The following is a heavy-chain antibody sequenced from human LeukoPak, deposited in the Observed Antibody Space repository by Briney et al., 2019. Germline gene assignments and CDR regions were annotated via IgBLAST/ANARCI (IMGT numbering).Heavy chain of an antibody. Sequence: GGSLRLSCAASGFTFSSYGMHWVRQAPGKGLEWVAVISYDGSNKYYADSVKGRFTISRDNSKNTLYLQMNSLRAEDTAVYYCAKDRQRGSAALFVYWGQGTLVTVSS. D-gene: IGHD2-2*01. CDR3: AKDRQRGSAALFVY. V-gene: IGHV3-30*18. CDR2: ISYDGSNK. J-gene: IGHJ4*02. CDR1: GFTFSSYG.